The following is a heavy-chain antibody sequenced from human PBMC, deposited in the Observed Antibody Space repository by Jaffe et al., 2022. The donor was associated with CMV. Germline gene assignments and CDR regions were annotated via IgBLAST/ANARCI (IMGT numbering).Heavy chain of an antibody. CDR2: IWYDGSKK. V-gene: IGHV3-33*01. CDR3: ARDLRFSGPTARYCRGGSCYSYYDYYGVDV. D-gene: IGHD2-15*01. CDR1: GYNFDNYD. Sequence: QVQLVESGGGVVQPGRSLRLSCTVSGYNFDNYDIHWVRQAPGKGLEWVATIWYDGSKKYYADSVRGRFSISRDNSKNTMSLQMSSLRAEDTAVYYCARDLRFSGPTARYCRGGSCYSYYDYYGVDVWGQGTTVTVSS. J-gene: IGHJ6*02.